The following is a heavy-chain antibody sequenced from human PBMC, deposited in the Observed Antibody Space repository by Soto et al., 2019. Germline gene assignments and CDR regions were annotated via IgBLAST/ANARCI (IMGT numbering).Heavy chain of an antibody. Sequence: QVQLVQSGAEVKKPGSSVKVSCKASGGTFSSCAISWVRQAPGQGLEWMGGIIPIFGTADYAQKFQGRVTXTADESTSTAYMELSSLRSEDTAVYYCACTVSNYYYYGMDVWGQGTTVTVSS. CDR2: IIPIFGTA. J-gene: IGHJ6*02. V-gene: IGHV1-69*12. CDR1: GGTFSSCA. D-gene: IGHD2-8*01. CDR3: ACTVSNYYYYGMDV.